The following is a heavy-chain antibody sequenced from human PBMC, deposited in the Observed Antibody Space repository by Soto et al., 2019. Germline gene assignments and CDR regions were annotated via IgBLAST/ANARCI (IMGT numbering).Heavy chain of an antibody. J-gene: IGHJ4*02. Sequence: SVKVSCKASGCTFSSYPITWVRQAPGQGLEWLGGIFPIFGTTNYAQRFEDRVTITADELTSTAYMELSSLRSEDTAVYYCAMIEYSSGSDYWGQGTLVTVSS. CDR3: AMIEYSSGSDY. CDR2: IFPIFGTT. V-gene: IGHV1-69*13. CDR1: GCTFSSYP. D-gene: IGHD6-19*01.